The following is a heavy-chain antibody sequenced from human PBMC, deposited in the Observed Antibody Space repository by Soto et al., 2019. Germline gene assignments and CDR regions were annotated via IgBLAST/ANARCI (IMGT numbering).Heavy chain of an antibody. V-gene: IGHV1-8*01. CDR2: MNPKSGQT. CDR3: ASDTGPALDWLRP. D-gene: IGHD5-18*01. Sequence: SVKFSCKASGYTFSSYDINWVRQASGQVPEFMVWMNPKSGQTGYXXRFQGRLXXTWNTSINTAXMELSXLKSEDTAVYYCASDTGPALDWLRPWCEGTLVTVSS. CDR1: GYTFSSYD. J-gene: IGHJ5*02.